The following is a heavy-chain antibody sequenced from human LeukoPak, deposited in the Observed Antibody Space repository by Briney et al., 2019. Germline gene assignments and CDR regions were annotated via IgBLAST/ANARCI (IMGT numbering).Heavy chain of an antibody. V-gene: IGHV4-34*01. CDR1: GGSFSGYY. J-gene: IGHJ4*02. CDR2: INHSGST. CDR3: ARNFLGELGYFDY. D-gene: IGHD3-16*01. Sequence: PSETLSLTCAVYGGSFSGYYWSWIRQPPGKGLEWIGEINHSGSTNYNPSLKSRVTISVDTSKNQFSLKLSSVTAADTAVYYCARNFLGELGYFDYWGQGTLVTVSS.